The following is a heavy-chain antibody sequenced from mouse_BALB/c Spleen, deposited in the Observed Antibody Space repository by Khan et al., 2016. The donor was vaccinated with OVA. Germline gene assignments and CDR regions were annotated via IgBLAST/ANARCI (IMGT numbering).Heavy chain of an antibody. CDR3: SREGYRSRFAY. D-gene: IGHD2-14*01. CDR2: IHPSDSEP. Sequence: QVQLQQPGAELVRPGASVKLSCKASGYSFTSYWMNWVKQRPGQGLEWIGMIHPSDSEPRLNQKFKDKATLTVDKSSSTAYMTLSSPTSEDSAVYSCSREGYRSRFAYWGQGTLVTVSS. J-gene: IGHJ3*01. CDR1: GYSFTSYW. V-gene: IGHV1S82*01.